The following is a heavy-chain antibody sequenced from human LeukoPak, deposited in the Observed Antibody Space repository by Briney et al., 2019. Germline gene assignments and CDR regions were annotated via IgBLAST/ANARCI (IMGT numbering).Heavy chain of an antibody. CDR3: ARDMSMGYSYGSDWFDP. Sequence: PGGSLRLSCAASGFTFSSHEMNWVRQAPGKGLEWVAVIWCDGSNKYYADSVKGRFTISRDNSKNTLYLQMNSLRAEDTAVYYCARDMSMGYSYGSDWFDPWGQGTLVTVSS. CDR2: IWCDGSNK. J-gene: IGHJ5*02. CDR1: GFTFSSHE. D-gene: IGHD5-18*01. V-gene: IGHV3-33*08.